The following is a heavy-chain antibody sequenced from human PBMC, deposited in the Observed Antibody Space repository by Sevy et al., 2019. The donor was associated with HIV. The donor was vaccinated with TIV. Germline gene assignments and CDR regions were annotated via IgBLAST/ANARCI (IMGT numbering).Heavy chain of an antibody. D-gene: IGHD3-22*01. Sequence: GESLKISCAASGFTFSSYWMHWVRQAPGKGLVWVSRINSDGSSTNFADSVKGRFTMSRDNAKNTLYLQMNSLGAEDTAVYYCARDWVYDTSGYYLEAAFDIWGQGTMVTVSS. V-gene: IGHV3-74*01. CDR3: ARDWVYDTSGYYLEAAFDI. J-gene: IGHJ3*02. CDR2: INSDGSST. CDR1: GFTFSSYW.